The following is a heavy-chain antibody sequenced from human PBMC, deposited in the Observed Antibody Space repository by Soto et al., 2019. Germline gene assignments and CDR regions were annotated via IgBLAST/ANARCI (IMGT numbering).Heavy chain of an antibody. CDR2: ISSSSSYI. CDR3: AGGYCSGGSCYSGGY. V-gene: IGHV3-21*01. J-gene: IGHJ4*02. Sequence: SLRLSCAASGFTFSSYSMNWVRQAPGKGLEWVSSISSSSSYIYYADSVKGRFTISRDNAKNSLYLQMNSLRAEDTAVYYCAGGYCSGGSCYSGGYWGQGTLVTVSS. D-gene: IGHD2-15*01. CDR1: GFTFSSYS.